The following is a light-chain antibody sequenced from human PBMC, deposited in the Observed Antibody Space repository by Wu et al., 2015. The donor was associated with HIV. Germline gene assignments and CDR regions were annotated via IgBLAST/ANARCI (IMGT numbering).Light chain of an antibody. Sequence: IVLTQSPATLSLSPGEGATLSCRATQSVINNYLAWYQQKPGQAPRLLIYDASNRATGIPARFSGSGSGTDFTLTISSLEPEDSAVYYCQQRSSWPPYSFGQGTKLEI. CDR2: DAS. CDR1: QSVINNY. CDR3: QQRSSWPPYS. V-gene: IGKV3-11*01. J-gene: IGKJ2*03.